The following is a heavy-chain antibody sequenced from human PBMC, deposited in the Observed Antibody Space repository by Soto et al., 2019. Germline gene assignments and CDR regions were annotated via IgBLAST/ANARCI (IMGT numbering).Heavy chain of an antibody. CDR1: GFALTTSGVG. D-gene: IGHD3-3*01. CDR3: AHRVLRTVFGLVTTTAIYFDF. CDR2: IYWDDDK. J-gene: IGHJ4*02. Sequence: QITLNESGPTQVKPRQTLTLTCTFSGFALTTSGVGVGWIRQSPGKAPEWLALIYWDDDKRYSPSPKSRLTITKDTSKNQGVLTMADLDPADTATYYCAHRVLRTVFGLVTTTAIYFDFWGQGTPVAVSS. V-gene: IGHV2-5*02.